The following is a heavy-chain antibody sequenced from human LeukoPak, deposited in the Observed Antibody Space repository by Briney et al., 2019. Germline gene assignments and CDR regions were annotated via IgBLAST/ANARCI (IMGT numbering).Heavy chain of an antibody. J-gene: IGHJ4*02. V-gene: IGHV3-72*01. Sequence: GGSLRLSCAASGFTFSDHYMDWVRQAPGKGLEWVGRSRNKANSYTTQYAASVKGRFTISRDDSKNSLYLQMNSLKTEDTAVYYCARGTSTSDYWGQGTLVTVSS. CDR3: ARGTSTSDY. CDR2: SRNKANSYTT. D-gene: IGHD2-2*01. CDR1: GFTFSDHY.